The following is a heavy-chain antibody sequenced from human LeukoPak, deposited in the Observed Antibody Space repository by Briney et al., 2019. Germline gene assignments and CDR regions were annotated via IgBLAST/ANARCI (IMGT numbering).Heavy chain of an antibody. Sequence: PGRSLRLSCAASGFTFSSYAMHWVRQAPGKGLEWVAVISYDGSNKYYADSVKGRFTISRDNSKNTPYLQMDSLRAEDTAVYYCARDSYRKDAGLKGNSVPDYWGQGTLVTVSS. V-gene: IGHV3-30-3*01. CDR2: ISYDGSNK. CDR1: GFTFSSYA. CDR3: ARDSYRKDAGLKGNSVPDY. D-gene: IGHD6-13*01. J-gene: IGHJ4*02.